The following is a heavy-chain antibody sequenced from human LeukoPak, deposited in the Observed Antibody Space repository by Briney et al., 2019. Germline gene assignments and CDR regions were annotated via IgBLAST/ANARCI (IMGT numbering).Heavy chain of an antibody. D-gene: IGHD1-26*01. CDR1: GFTFSSYG. J-gene: IGHJ4*02. CDR2: ISYDGSNK. Sequence: GGSLRLSCAASGFTFSSYGMHWVRQAPGKGLEWVAVISYDGSNKYYADSVKGRFTISRDNSKNTLYLQMNSLRAEDTAVYYCAKKGVGATEIDYWGQGTLVTVSS. V-gene: IGHV3-30*18. CDR3: AKKGVGATEIDY.